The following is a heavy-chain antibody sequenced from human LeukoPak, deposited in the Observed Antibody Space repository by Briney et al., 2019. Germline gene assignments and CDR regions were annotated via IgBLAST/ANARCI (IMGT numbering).Heavy chain of an antibody. CDR3: AREPYGGNQFDY. V-gene: IGHV1-3*01. J-gene: IGHJ4*02. Sequence: ASVKVSCKTSGYTFTSYAIHWVRQAPGQRLECMGWINVGSGNTKSSQKFQGRVTITRDTSASTAYMELSSLTPEDTAVYYCAREPYGGNQFDYWGQGTLVSVSS. D-gene: IGHD4-23*01. CDR2: INVGSGNT. CDR1: GYTFTSYA.